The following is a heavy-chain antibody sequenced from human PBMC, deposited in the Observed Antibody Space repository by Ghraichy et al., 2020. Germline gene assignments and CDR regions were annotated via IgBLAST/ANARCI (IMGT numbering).Heavy chain of an antibody. CDR1: GGSFSGYY. CDR2: INHSGST. CDR3: AREGLDIVASWQYYYYGMDV. D-gene: IGHD5-12*01. V-gene: IGHV4-34*01. J-gene: IGHJ6*02. Sequence: SQTLSLTCAVYGGSFSGYYWSWIRQPPGKGLEWIGEINHSGSTNYNPSLKSRVTISVDTSKNQFSLKLSSVTAADTAVYYCAREGLDIVASWQYYYYGMDVWGQGTTVTVSS.